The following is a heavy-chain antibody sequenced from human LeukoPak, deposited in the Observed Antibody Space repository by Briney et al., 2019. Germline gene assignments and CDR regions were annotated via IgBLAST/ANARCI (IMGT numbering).Heavy chain of an antibody. CDR1: GGSFSGYY. CDR2: INHSGST. V-gene: IGHV4-34*01. Sequence: SETLSLTCAVYGGSFSGYYWSWIRQPPGKGLEWIGEINHSGSTNYNPSLKSRVTISVDTSKNQFSLKLSSVTAADTAVYYCARGSSWYAGMFDYWGQGTLVTVSS. CDR3: ARGSSWYAGMFDY. J-gene: IGHJ4*02. D-gene: IGHD6-13*01.